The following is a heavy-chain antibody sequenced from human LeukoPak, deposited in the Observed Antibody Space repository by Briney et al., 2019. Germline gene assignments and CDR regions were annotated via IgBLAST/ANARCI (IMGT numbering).Heavy chain of an antibody. V-gene: IGHV3-66*01. CDR2: IYSGGST. CDR3: ARDSGAYNAFDI. D-gene: IGHD3-10*01. CDR1: GFTVSSNY. J-gene: IGHJ3*02. Sequence: GGSLRLSRAASGFTVSSNYMSWVRQAPGKGLEWVSVIYSGGSTYYADSVKGRFTISRDNSKNTLYLQMNSLRAEDTAVYYCARDSGAYNAFDIWGQGTMVTVSS.